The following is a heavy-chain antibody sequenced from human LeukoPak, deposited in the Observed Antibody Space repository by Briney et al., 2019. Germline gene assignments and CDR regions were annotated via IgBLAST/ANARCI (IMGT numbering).Heavy chain of an antibody. D-gene: IGHD2-2*02. CDR3: ARGKQTVVVPAAIRGPTRPLDGSFDI. CDR2: IIPILGIA. J-gene: IGHJ3*02. CDR1: GGTFSSYA. V-gene: IGHV1-69*04. Sequence: SVKVSCKASGGTFSSYAISWVRQAPGQGLEWMGRIIPILGIANYAQKFQGRVTITTDESTSTAYMELSSLRSEDTAVYYCARGKQTVVVPAAIRGPTRPLDGSFDIWGQGTMVTVSS.